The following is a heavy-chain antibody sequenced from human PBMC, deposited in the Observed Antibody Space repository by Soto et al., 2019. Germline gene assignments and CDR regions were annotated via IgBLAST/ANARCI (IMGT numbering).Heavy chain of an antibody. Sequence: EVQLLESGGGLVQPGGSLRLSCAASGFTFSTSGMLWVRQPPGEGLEWVSAIGPNPANTKYTDSVKGRFTISRDNSKNTVVLQMSSLRAEDTALYYCATARHCSSDACPAAEWGQGTLITVSS. J-gene: IGHJ4*02. CDR3: ATARHCSSDACPAAE. CDR2: IGPNPANT. CDR1: GFTFSTSG. D-gene: IGHD2-2*01. V-gene: IGHV3-23*01.